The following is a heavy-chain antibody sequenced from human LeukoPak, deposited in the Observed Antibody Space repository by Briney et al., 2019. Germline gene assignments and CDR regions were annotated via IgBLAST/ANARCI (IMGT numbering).Heavy chain of an antibody. Sequence: ASVKVSCKASGYTFTSYDINWVRQATGQGLEWMGWMNPNSGNTGYAQKFQGRVTMTRNTSISTAYMELSSLRSEDTAVYYCARGGFESGSFYYYYYYMDVWGKGTTVTISS. CDR3: ARGGFESGSFYYYYYYMDV. J-gene: IGHJ6*03. CDR2: MNPNSGNT. CDR1: GYTFTSYD. D-gene: IGHD1-26*01. V-gene: IGHV1-8*01.